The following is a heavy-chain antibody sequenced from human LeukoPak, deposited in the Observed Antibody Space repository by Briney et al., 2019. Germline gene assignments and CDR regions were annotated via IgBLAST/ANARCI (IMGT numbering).Heavy chain of an antibody. Sequence: GGSLRLSCAASGFSFSSYSMNWVRQAPGKGLEWVSYISSSSSSSYYGDSVKGRFTISRDNANNLLYLQMNSLSAEDTAVYYCAKSRGYYYEKSGPADYWGQGTLVTVSS. J-gene: IGHJ4*02. CDR3: AKSRGYYYEKSGPADY. V-gene: IGHV3-48*01. CDR1: GFSFSSYS. D-gene: IGHD3-22*01. CDR2: ISSSSSSS.